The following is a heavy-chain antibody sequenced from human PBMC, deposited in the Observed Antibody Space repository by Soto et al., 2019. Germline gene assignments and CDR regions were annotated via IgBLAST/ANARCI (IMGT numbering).Heavy chain of an antibody. V-gene: IGHV4-39*02. J-gene: IGHJ3*02. CDR1: GGSISNNNYY. D-gene: IGHD6-19*01. CDR2: IHYSGSS. Sequence: QLQLQESGPGLVKPSETLSLTCTVSGGSISNNNYYWGWIRQPPGKGLEWMGSIHYSGSSYYNPSLKSRVTISVDTSKNHFSLKLSSVTAADTAVYYCARRGIAVAGTISAFDIWGQGTMVTVSS. CDR3: ARRGIAVAGTISAFDI.